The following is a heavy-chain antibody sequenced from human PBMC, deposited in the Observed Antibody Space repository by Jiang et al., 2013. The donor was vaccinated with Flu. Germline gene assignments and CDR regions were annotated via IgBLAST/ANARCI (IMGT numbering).Heavy chain of an antibody. J-gene: IGHJ4*02. Sequence: PGLVKPSETLSLTCTVSGGSMRSISCWGWIRQFPGKGPEWIGTIHNSGSTYYNPSLKSRVTISIDTSKNQFSLKLSSVTAADTAVYFCVGDRNNISWYFYWGQGTLVAVSS. CDR2: IHNSGST. CDR1: GGSMRSISC. CDR3: VGDRNNISWYFY. D-gene: IGHD6-13*01. V-gene: IGHV4-39*01.